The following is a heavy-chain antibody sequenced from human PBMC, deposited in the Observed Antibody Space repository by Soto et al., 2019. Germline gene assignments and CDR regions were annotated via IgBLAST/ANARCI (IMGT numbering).Heavy chain of an antibody. Sequence: QVQLQESGPGLVKPSETLSLTCTVSGDSIRSYYWTWIRQPPGKGLEWIGYISYNGATNYNPSLESRVTISVDTSKNQFSLKLRSVTAADTAIYYFARVDLGYYGPSYLDYWGQGTLVTVSS. D-gene: IGHD1-26*01. CDR3: ARVDLGYYGPSYLDY. CDR2: ISYNGAT. CDR1: GDSIRSYY. V-gene: IGHV4-59*01. J-gene: IGHJ4*02.